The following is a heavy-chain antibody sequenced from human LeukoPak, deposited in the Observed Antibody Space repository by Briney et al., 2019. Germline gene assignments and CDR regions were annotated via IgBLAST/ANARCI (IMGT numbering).Heavy chain of an antibody. D-gene: IGHD6-13*01. CDR2: IANDGKDK. CDR3: AKDQQVGAAAYYFDS. Sequence: GGSLRLSCAASGFTFSRYGLHWVRQAPGKGLEWVAVIANDGKDKKYRDYVKGRFSISRDNSKSTLYLQMNSLRAEDTGVYYCAKDQQVGAAAYYFDSCGQGTLVTVPS. V-gene: IGHV3-30*18. J-gene: IGHJ4*02. CDR1: GFTFSRYG.